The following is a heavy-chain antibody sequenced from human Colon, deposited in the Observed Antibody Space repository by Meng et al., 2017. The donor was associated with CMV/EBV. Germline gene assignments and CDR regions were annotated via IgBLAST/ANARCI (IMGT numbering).Heavy chain of an antibody. D-gene: IGHD2-15*01. CDR2: IKSKIGGGKI. CDR1: GFTFTNAA. CDR3: TTLLRGF. Sequence: LRLSCAASGFTFTNAAMTWVRQASGKGLEWIGRIKSKIGGGKIDYAAPVRGRFAISRDDSKATVYLQIDTLEIEDTGMYYCTTLLRGFWGQGTLVTVSS. V-gene: IGHV3-15*01. J-gene: IGHJ4*02.